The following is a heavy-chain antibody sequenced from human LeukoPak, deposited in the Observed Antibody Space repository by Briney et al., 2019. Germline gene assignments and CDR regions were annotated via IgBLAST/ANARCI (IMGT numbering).Heavy chain of an antibody. Sequence: SETLSLTCTVSGGSISSSSYYWGWIRQPPGTGLEWIGSIYYSGSTYYNPSLKSRVTISVDTSKNQFSLKLSSVTAADTAVYYCARHEDRVDTAFDYWGQGTLVTVSS. V-gene: IGHV4-39*01. CDR1: GGSISSSSYY. CDR2: IYYSGST. D-gene: IGHD5-18*01. J-gene: IGHJ4*02. CDR3: ARHEDRVDTAFDY.